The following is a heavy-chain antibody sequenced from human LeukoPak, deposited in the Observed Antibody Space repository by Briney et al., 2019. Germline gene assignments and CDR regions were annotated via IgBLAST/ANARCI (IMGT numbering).Heavy chain of an antibody. D-gene: IGHD3-3*01. V-gene: IGHV1-69*05. CDR3: ARDLRFLEWTCDY. CDR1: GGTFSSYA. Sequence: ASVKVSCKASGGTFSSYAISWVRQAPGQGLEWMGGIIPIFGTANYAQKLQGRVTMTTDTSTSTAYMELRSLRSDDTAVYYCARDLRFLEWTCDYWGQETLVTVSS. CDR2: IIPIFGTA. J-gene: IGHJ4*02.